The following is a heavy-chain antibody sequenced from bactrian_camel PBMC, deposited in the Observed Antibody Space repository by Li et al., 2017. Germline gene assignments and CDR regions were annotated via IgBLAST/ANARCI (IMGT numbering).Heavy chain of an antibody. V-gene: IGHV3S60*01. J-gene: IGHJ4*01. CDR2: IRSDGNT. Sequence: QVQLVESGGVLVQPGGSLRLSCVASGFTFDDSDMYWYRQAPGSECELVSTIRSDGNTYYADSVKGRFTITQDNAKKTAWLQMSSLKPEDTAMYICATLPGFAACPGAWWDRDFAVWGQGTQVTVS. D-gene: IGHD7*01. CDR3: ATLPGFAACPGAWWDRDFAV. CDR1: GFTFDDSD.